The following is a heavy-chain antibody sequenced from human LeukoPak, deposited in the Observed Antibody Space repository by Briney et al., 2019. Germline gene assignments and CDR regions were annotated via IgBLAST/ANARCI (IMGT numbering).Heavy chain of an antibody. CDR3: ARGRGVHCSSTSCYNLYYYYYYMDV. CDR2: INHSGST. J-gene: IGHJ6*03. D-gene: IGHD2-2*01. V-gene: IGHV4-34*01. Sequence: SETLSLTCAVSGGSFSSYYWSWIRQPPGKGLEWIREINHSGSTDYNPSLKSRVTISVDTSKNQFSLKLSSVTAADTAVYYCARGRGVHCSSTSCYNLYYYYYYMDVWGKGTPVTVSS. CDR1: GGSFSSYY.